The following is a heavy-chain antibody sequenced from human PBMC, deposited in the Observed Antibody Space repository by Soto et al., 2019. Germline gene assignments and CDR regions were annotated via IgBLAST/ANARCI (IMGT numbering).Heavy chain of an antibody. J-gene: IGHJ4*02. V-gene: IGHV3-30-3*01. D-gene: IGHD1-20*01. CDR2: LAYDGSNK. CDR3: AREGITGTTSFDY. CDR1: GFTFSSCA. Sequence: ESGGGVVQPGRSLRLSCAASGFTFSSCAMHWVRQAPGKGLEWVAVLAYDGSNKYHADSVKGRFTISRDNSKNTLYLQMNSLRAEDTAVYYCAREGITGTTSFDYWGQGTLVTVSA.